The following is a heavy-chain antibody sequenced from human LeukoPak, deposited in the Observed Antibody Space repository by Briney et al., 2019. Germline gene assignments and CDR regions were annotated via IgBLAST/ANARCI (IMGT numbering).Heavy chain of an antibody. CDR1: GFTFSSYS. V-gene: IGHV3-21*01. J-gene: IGHJ4*02. Sequence: PGGSLRLPCAASGFTFSSYSMNWVRQAPGKGLEWVSSISSSSRYIYYADSVKGRFTISRDNAKNSLYLQMNSLRAEDTAVYYCARGYQRTRDGYNLWGDYWGQGTLVTVSS. CDR2: ISSSSRYI. CDR3: ARGYQRTRDGYNLWGDY. D-gene: IGHD5-24*01.